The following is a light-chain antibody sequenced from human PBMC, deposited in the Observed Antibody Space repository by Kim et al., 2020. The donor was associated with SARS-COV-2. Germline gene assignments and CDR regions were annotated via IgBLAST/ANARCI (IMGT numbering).Light chain of an antibody. Sequence: PASISCRSSHNLVYSDGTILLNWFHQRPGQSPRRLIQKVSIRDSGVPDRFSASGSGTDFTLKISRVEAEDVGVYYCMQGTHGPRTFGQGTKVDIK. CDR1: HNLVYSDGTIL. V-gene: IGKV2-30*01. CDR2: KVS. J-gene: IGKJ1*01. CDR3: MQGTHGPRT.